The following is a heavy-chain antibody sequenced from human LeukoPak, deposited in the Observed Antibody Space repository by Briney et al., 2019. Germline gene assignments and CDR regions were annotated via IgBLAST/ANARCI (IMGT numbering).Heavy chain of an antibody. J-gene: IGHJ4*02. Sequence: SETLSLTCTVSGGSISSYYWSWIRQPPGKGLEWIGYIYYSGSTKYNPSLKSRVTISVDTSKNQFSLKLSSVTAADTAVYYCARHYDSRGYWYYFDYWGQGTLVTVSS. CDR2: IYYSGST. CDR1: GGSISSYY. CDR3: ARHYDSRGYWYYFDY. D-gene: IGHD3-22*01. V-gene: IGHV4-59*08.